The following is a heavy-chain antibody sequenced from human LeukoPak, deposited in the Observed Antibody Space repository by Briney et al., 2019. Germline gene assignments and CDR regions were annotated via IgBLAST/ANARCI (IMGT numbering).Heavy chain of an antibody. CDR3: AKDLKYYYDSSGHGNAFDI. CDR1: GFTFSTYG. J-gene: IGHJ3*02. Sequence: GGSLRLSCAASGFTFSTYGMTWVRQAPGKGLEWVSAISGSGGSTYYADSVKGRFTISRDNSKNTLYLQMNSLRAEDTAVYYCAKDLKYYYDSSGHGNAFDIWGQGTMVTVSS. CDR2: ISGSGGST. D-gene: IGHD3-22*01. V-gene: IGHV3-23*01.